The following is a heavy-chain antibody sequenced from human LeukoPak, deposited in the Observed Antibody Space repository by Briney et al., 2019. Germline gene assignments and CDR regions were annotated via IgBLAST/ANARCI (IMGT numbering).Heavy chain of an antibody. D-gene: IGHD2-15*01. V-gene: IGHV3-48*03. J-gene: IGHJ4*02. CDR2: ISSSDRTR. CDR3: ARVESDIVVVVAASYFDY. CDR1: GFTFSSYE. Sequence: PGWALRLSCAASGFTFSSYEMNWVPQALGNGLEWVSYISSSDRTRFYADSVQGRFTISLDNAESSLYLQMNSLRAEDTAVYYYARVESDIVVVVAASYFDYWGQGTLVTVSS.